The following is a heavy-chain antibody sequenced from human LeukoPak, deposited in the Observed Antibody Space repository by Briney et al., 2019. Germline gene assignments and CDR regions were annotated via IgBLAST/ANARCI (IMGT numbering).Heavy chain of an antibody. D-gene: IGHD2-2*02. CDR3: ARVIPAPTV. V-gene: IGHV1-2*02. CDR1: GFTFFTDSY. CDR2: INPYSGET. J-gene: IGHJ6*02. Sequence: ASVKVSCKASGFTFFTDSYVHWVRQAPGQGLEWMGWINPYSGETHYSQKFQGSVTMTRDTSISALYMELRWLTSDDTATYYCARVIPAPTVWGQGTTVTVSS.